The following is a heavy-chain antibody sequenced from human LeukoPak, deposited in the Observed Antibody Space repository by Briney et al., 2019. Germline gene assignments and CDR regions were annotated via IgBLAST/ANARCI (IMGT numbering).Heavy chain of an antibody. J-gene: IGHJ6*02. V-gene: IGHV1-24*01. Sequence: ASVKVSRKVSGYTLTELSMHWVRQAPGKGLEWMGGFDPEDGEAIYAQKFQGRVTMTEDTSTDTAYMELSSLRSEDTAVYYCATLPHGSGSYYPLSPPYYYGMDVWGQGTTVTVSS. CDR1: GYTLTELS. CDR2: FDPEDGEA. CDR3: ATLPHGSGSYYPLSPPYYYGMDV. D-gene: IGHD3-10*01.